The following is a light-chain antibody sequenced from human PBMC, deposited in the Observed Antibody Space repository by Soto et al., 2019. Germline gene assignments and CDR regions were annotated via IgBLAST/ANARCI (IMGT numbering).Light chain of an antibody. CDR1: SSDVGGYNY. CDR2: EVS. CDR3: SSYTSSFTLV. J-gene: IGLJ2*01. Sequence: QPVLTQPASVSGSPGQSITISCTGTSSDVGGYNYVSWYQQHPGKAPKLMISEVSNRPSGVSNRFSGSKSGNTASLTISGLQAEDEADFYCSSYTSSFTLVFGGGTKVTVL. V-gene: IGLV2-14*01.